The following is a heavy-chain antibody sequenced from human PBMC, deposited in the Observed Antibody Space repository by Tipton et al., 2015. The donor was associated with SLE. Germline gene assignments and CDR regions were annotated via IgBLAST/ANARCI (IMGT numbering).Heavy chain of an antibody. V-gene: IGHV3-30*04. CDR1: GFTFSSYA. CDR3: ARNYGDYAPFDY. Sequence: SLRLSCAASGFTFSSYAMPWVRQAPGKGLEWVALIPYDGSNKYYADSVKGRFTISRDNSKNTLYLQMNSLRAEDTAVYYCARNYGDYAPFDYWGQGTLVTVSS. CDR2: IPYDGSNK. J-gene: IGHJ4*02. D-gene: IGHD4-17*01.